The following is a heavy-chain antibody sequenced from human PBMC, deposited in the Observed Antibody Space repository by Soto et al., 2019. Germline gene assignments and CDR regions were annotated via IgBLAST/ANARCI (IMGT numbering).Heavy chain of an antibody. J-gene: IGHJ6*03. Sequence: SETLSLTCTVSGGSISSSSYYWGWIRQPPGKGLEWIGSIYYSGSTYYNPSLKSRVTISVDTSKNHFSLKLSSVTAADTAVYYCARQGYDFWSGYYYYYYMDVWGKGTTVTVSS. CDR1: GGSISSSSYY. D-gene: IGHD3-3*01. V-gene: IGHV4-39*01. CDR2: IYYSGST. CDR3: ARQGYDFWSGYYYYYYMDV.